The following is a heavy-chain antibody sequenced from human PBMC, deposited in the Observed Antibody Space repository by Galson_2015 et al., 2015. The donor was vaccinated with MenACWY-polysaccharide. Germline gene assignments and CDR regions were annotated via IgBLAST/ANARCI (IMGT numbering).Heavy chain of an antibody. J-gene: IGHJ4*02. CDR3: AKGGGFYDTSGYWN. Sequence: APGTGLERVSAISGSGGATYYIDSVKGRFTISRDNSKNTVYLQMNSLRAEDTAIYYCAKGGGFYDTSGYWNWGQGTLVTVSS. D-gene: IGHD3-22*01. CDR2: ISGSGGAT. V-gene: IGHV3-23*01.